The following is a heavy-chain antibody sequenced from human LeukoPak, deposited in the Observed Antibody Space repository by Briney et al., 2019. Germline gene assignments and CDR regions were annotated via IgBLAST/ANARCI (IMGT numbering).Heavy chain of an antibody. V-gene: IGHV1-69*02. D-gene: IGHD2-15*01. J-gene: IGHJ4*02. Sequence: SXKVSCEASGGTFISYTISWVRQAPGQGLEWMGRIIPILGIANYAQKFQGRVTITADKSTSTAYMELSSLRSEDTAVYYCARLNCSGGSCYGGGFDYWGQGTLVTVSS. CDR1: GGTFISYT. CDR3: ARLNCSGGSCYGGGFDY. CDR2: IIPILGIA.